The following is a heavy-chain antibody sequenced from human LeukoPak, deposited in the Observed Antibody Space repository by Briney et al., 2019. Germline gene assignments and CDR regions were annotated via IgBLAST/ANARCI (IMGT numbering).Heavy chain of an antibody. Sequence: PGGSLRPSCAASGFTFSGSAMHWVRQASGKGLEWFGRISSKANSYARACAASVKGRFTISRDDSKNTAYLQMNSLKTEDTAVYYCTRTRDGYNAWIFDYWGQGTLVTVSS. D-gene: IGHD5-24*01. CDR2: ISSKANSYAR. V-gene: IGHV3-73*01. CDR1: GFTFSGSA. J-gene: IGHJ4*02. CDR3: TRTRDGYNAWIFDY.